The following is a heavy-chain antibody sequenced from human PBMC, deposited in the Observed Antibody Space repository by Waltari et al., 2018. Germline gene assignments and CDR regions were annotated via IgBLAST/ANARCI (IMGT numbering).Heavy chain of an antibody. V-gene: IGHV3-23*03. CDR1: GCTFNGHP. J-gene: IGHJ4*02. D-gene: IGHD3-3*01. CDR2: IYSGGFTT. Sequence: EVQLLESGGGLEQPGGCLRLSCAASGCTFNGHPMGWVRQAPGKGLEWVSVIYSGGFTTYYADSVNGRFTISRDNSKDTLYLQMDSLRADDTAVYYCVRCRGIFGVVSFDYWGQGSLVTVSS. CDR3: VRCRGIFGVVSFDY.